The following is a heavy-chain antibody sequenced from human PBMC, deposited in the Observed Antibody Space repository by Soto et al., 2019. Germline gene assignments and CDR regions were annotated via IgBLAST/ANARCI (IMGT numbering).Heavy chain of an antibody. CDR2: FRTGADDGTT. CDR3: ARESEDLTSNFDY. V-gene: IGHV3-23*01. CDR1: GFTFSSYS. Sequence: AGGSLRLSCAASGFTFSSYSMSWVRQAPGKGLEWVSGFRTGADDGTTYYADSVKGRFTISRDNAKNSLYLEMNSLRAEDTAVYYCARESEDLTSNFDYWGQGTLVTVSS. J-gene: IGHJ4*02.